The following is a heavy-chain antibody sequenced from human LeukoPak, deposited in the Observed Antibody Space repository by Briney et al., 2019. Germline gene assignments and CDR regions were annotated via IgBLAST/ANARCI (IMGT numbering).Heavy chain of an antibody. CDR1: GFTFSSSS. CDR3: AKGSGWYV. J-gene: IGHJ4*02. CDR2: ISGSGGST. Sequence: TGGSLRPSCAASGFTFSSSSMSWVRQAPGKGLEWVSVISGSGGSTDYADSVKGRFTISRDNSKNTLYLQINSLRAEDTAVYYCAKGSGWYVWGQGTLVTVSS. D-gene: IGHD6-19*01. V-gene: IGHV3-23*01.